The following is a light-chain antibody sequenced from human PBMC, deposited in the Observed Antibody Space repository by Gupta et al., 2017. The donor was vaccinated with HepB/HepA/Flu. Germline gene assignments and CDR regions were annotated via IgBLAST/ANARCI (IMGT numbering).Light chain of an antibody. CDR1: SSDIGAGYD. J-gene: IGLJ1*01. V-gene: IGLV1-40*01. CDR2: GNS. Sequence: QSVLTQPPSVSGAPGQSVTIPCTGRSSDIGAGYDVQWYQQLPGTAPKLLIYGNSNRPSGVPDRFSGSKSGTSASLAIAGLQAEDEADYYCQSYDNSLSGLYVFGTGTKVTV. CDR3: QSYDNSLSGLYV.